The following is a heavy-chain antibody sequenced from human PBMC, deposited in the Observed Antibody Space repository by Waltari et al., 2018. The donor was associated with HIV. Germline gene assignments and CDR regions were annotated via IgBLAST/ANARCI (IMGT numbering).Heavy chain of an antibody. CDR1: GFSVRNLG. CDR2: LNSDGSSR. D-gene: IGHD2-15*01. CDR3: ARASHYIEFSTFDGDYYFDV. V-gene: IGHV3-74*01. J-gene: IGHJ4*02. Sequence: VQLVDSGGGSIKTGGSLRLSCTASGFSVRNLGLDWVRTGPGKGLVWVARLNSDGSSRNYADAVKGRFVISRDNARNTVYLQLNSLRVEDTAMYFCARASHYIEFSTFDGDYYFDVWGRGTRVAVSS.